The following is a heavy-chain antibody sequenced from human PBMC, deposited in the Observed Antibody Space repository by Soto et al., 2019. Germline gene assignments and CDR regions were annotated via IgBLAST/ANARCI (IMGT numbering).Heavy chain of an antibody. CDR3: AREGLPLYVARHSDNWIDP. CDR2: VSYTGTT. J-gene: IGHJ5*02. D-gene: IGHD2-21*01. Sequence: QVQLQESGPGLVKPSETLSLTCTVSGGSLTSYYWSWIRQSPGKGLEWIAHVSYTGTTNYNPSLRSRVTISLDTSKNQVSLKLSSVTAADTAVYFCAREGLPLYVARHSDNWIDPWGQGTLVTVSS. V-gene: IGHV4-59*01. CDR1: GGSLTSYY.